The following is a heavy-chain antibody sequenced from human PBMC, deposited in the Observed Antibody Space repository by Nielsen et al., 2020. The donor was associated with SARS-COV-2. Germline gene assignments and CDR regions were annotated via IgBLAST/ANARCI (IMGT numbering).Heavy chain of an antibody. D-gene: IGHD3-3*01. Sequence: GESLKISCAASGFTFSSYAMSWVRQAPGKGLEWVSAISGSGGSTYYADSVKGRFTISRDNSKNTLYLQMNSLRAEDTAVYYCARDMSVAHYDPLDYWGQGILVTVSS. CDR2: ISGSGGST. CDR3: ARDMSVAHYDPLDY. CDR1: GFTFSSYA. J-gene: IGHJ4*02. V-gene: IGHV3-23*01.